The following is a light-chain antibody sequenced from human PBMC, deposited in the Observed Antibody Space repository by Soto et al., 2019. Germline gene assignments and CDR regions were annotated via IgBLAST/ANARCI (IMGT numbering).Light chain of an antibody. V-gene: IGLV2-14*03. CDR3: SSYTNINTRACV. J-gene: IGLJ1*01. CDR1: SSDVGGYNY. Sequence: QSALTQPASVSGSPGQSITISCTGSSSDVGGYNYVSWYQQHPGKAPKLIIYEVTHRPSGVSNRFSGSQSGNTASLTISGLLAEDEADYYCSSYTNINTRACVFGTGTKLTVL. CDR2: EVT.